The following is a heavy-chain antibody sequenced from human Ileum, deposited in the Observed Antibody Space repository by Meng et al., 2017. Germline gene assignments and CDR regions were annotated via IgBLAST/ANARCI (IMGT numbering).Heavy chain of an antibody. CDR1: GGSFNDNY. CDR2: IHHSGRT. CDR3: VRGPARETHDFDY. D-gene: IGHD1-26*01. J-gene: IGHJ4*02. Sequence: QGQVHLWRAGLLKPSEPLSLTCAVFGGSFNDNYWSWVRQSPGKGLEWIGQIHHSGRTNYKSSLERRVTISVDTSKSQFSLKLTSVTAADTAMYYCVRGPARETHDFDYWGQGALVTVSS. V-gene: IGHV4-34*01.